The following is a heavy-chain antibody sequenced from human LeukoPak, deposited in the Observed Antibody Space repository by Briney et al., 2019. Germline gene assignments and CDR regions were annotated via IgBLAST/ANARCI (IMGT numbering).Heavy chain of an antibody. V-gene: IGHV3-48*04. CDR3: ARKFPGYYDSSGYYYSYYGMDV. CDR1: GFTFSSYS. Sequence: GGSLRLSCAASGFTFSSYSMNWVRQAPGKGLEWVSYISSSSSTIYYADSVKGRFTISRDNAKNSLYLQMNSLRAEDTAVYYCARKFPGYYDSSGYYYSYYGMDVWGQGTTVTVSS. CDR2: ISSSSSTI. D-gene: IGHD3-22*01. J-gene: IGHJ6*02.